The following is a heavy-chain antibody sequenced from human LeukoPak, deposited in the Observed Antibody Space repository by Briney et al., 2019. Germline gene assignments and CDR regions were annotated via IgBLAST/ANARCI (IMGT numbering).Heavy chain of an antibody. CDR3: AIVSNSVDVGY. J-gene: IGHJ4*02. CDR2: ISGGGATS. CDR1: GFSFNNYA. Sequence: PGGSLRLSCAASGFSFNNYAMTWVRQAPGKGLEWVSSISGGGATSYYGDSVKGRFTISRDNSKNTLYLQMNSLRAEDTAVYYCAIVSNSVDVGYWGQGTLVTVSS. V-gene: IGHV3-23*01. D-gene: IGHD5/OR15-5a*01.